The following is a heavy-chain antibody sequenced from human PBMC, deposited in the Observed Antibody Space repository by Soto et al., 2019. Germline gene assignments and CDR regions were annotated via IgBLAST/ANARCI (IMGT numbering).Heavy chain of an antibody. CDR3: ARARPDYGDYYAFDI. Sequence: QVQLQESGPGLVKPSETLSLTCTVSGGSISSYYWSWIRQPPGKGLEWIGYIYYSGSTNYNPSLKSRVTISVDTSKNQFSLKLSSVTAADTAVYYCARARPDYGDYYAFDIWGQGTMVTVSS. V-gene: IGHV4-59*01. D-gene: IGHD4-17*01. CDR1: GGSISSYY. J-gene: IGHJ3*02. CDR2: IYYSGST.